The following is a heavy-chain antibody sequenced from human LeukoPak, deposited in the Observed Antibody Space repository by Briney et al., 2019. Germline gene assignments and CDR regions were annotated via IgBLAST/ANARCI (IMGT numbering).Heavy chain of an antibody. D-gene: IGHD2-2*01. Sequence: SETLSLTCTVSGGSISSSSYYWGWIRQPPGKGLEWIGSIYYSGSTYYNPSLKSRVTISVDTSKNQFSLKLSSVTAADTAVYYCARGPIVPAARKGFDYWGQGTLVTVSS. CDR2: IYYSGST. CDR3: ARGPIVPAARKGFDY. V-gene: IGHV4-39*07. CDR1: GGSISSSSYY. J-gene: IGHJ4*02.